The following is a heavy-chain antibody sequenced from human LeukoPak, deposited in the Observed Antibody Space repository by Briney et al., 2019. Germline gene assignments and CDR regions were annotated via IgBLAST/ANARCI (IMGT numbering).Heavy chain of an antibody. CDR3: ASTRDSSGQAY. Sequence: GGSLRLSCAASGFTVSSNYMSWVRQAPGKGLEGVSVIYSGGSTHYADSVKGRFTISRDNSKNTLYLQMNSLRAEDTAVYYCASTRDSSGQAYWGQGTLVTVSS. J-gene: IGHJ4*02. D-gene: IGHD3-22*01. V-gene: IGHV3-53*01. CDR1: GFTVSSNY. CDR2: IYSGGST.